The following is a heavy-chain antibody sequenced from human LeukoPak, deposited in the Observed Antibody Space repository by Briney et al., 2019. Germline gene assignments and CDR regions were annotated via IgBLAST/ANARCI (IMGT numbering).Heavy chain of an antibody. Sequence: PGRSLRLSCAASGFTFSSYAMHWVRQAPGKGLEWVAFIRYDGSNKYYADSVKGRFTISRDNSKNTLYLQMNSLRAEDTAVYYCAKDSSPIAARVYFDYWGQGTLVTVSS. J-gene: IGHJ4*02. CDR3: AKDSSPIAARVYFDY. CDR2: IRYDGSNK. V-gene: IGHV3-30*02. D-gene: IGHD6-6*01. CDR1: GFTFSSYA.